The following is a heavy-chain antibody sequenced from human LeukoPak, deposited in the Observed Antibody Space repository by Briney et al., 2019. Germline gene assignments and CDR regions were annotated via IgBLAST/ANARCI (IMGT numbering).Heavy chain of an antibody. V-gene: IGHV1-2*02. Sequence: ASVKVSCKASGYTFTGYNVHWVRQAPGQGLEWMGWINPNSGGTNYVQRFQGRVTMTWDTSISTAYMELTRLRSDDTAVYSCARDLYSGGWTGAFDIWGQGTMVTVSS. J-gene: IGHJ3*02. CDR2: INPNSGGT. D-gene: IGHD6-19*01. CDR1: GYTFTGYN. CDR3: ARDLYSGGWTGAFDI.